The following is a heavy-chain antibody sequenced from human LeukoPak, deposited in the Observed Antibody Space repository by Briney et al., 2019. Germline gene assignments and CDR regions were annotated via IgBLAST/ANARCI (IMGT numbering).Heavy chain of an antibody. CDR1: GYTFSMYY. Sequence: ASVKVSCKASGYTFSMYYIHWVRQVPGQGLEWMGMINPSDGATTYAQRFQGRVTMTRDMSTTTVYMDLRSLRSEDTAVYFCAREQRRCVSGSVWGLFASYYTYYYMDVWGRGTTVTVSS. V-gene: IGHV1-46*01. CDR2: INPSDGAT. D-gene: IGHD1-26*01. J-gene: IGHJ6*03. CDR3: AREQRRCVSGSVWGLFASYYTYYYMDV.